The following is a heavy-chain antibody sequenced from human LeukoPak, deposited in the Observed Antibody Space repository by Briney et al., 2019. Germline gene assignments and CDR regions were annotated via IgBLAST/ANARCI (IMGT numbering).Heavy chain of an antibody. D-gene: IGHD2-2*01. J-gene: IGHJ3*02. CDR3: ARARYANAWYAFDI. CDR1: GDSVSSSSYF. V-gene: IGHV4-39*07. Sequence: SETLSLTCTVSGDSVSSSSYFWGWIRQPPGRGLEWIGSIYYTGTTYYNPSLKSRVTISIDTSKNQFSLKLTSVTAADTAVYYCARARYANAWYAFDIWGHGTMVTVSS. CDR2: IYYTGTT.